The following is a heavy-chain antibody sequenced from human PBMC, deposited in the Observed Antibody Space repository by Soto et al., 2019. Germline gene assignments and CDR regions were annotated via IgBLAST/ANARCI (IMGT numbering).Heavy chain of an antibody. Sequence: ASVKVSCKASESTFMNYDISWVRQATGQGLEWMGWMNPNNGNTNSAQKFQGRVTMTTDTSTGTVYMDLRSLRSDDTAVYYCARASSATYYFDGRGSLFDYWGQGTLVTVSS. CDR3: ARASSATYYFDGRGSLFDY. V-gene: IGHV1-18*01. CDR2: MNPNNGNT. D-gene: IGHD3-9*01. J-gene: IGHJ4*02. CDR1: ESTFMNYD.